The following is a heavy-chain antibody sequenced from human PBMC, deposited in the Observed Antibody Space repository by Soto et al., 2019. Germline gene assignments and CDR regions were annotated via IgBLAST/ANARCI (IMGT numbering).Heavy chain of an antibody. CDR3: ARDRDDYGSGNYYNRIDF. CDR1: GGIFSTYA. V-gene: IGHV1-69*01. D-gene: IGHD3-10*01. CDR2: IIPIFGTP. J-gene: IGHJ4*02. Sequence: QVQLVQSGAEVKKPGSSVKVSCKASGGIFSTYAISWLRQAPGQGLEWMGGIIPIFGTPNYAQRFRGRVTITADESMSTAYMELSRLRSEDTAVYYCARDRDDYGSGNYYNRIDFWGQGTLVTVSS.